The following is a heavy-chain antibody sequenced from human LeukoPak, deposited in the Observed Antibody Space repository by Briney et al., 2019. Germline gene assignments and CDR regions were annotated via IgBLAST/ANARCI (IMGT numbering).Heavy chain of an antibody. Sequence: ETLSLTCTVSGDSISSHFWTWIRQPPGKGLEFIGYVYYRGSIYYNTSLKSRVTISVDTSKNQFSLNLNSVTTADTAVYYCARRWATTDYYNVLEPWGQGTLVTVSS. CDR3: ARRWATTDYYNVLEP. D-gene: IGHD1-26*01. J-gene: IGHJ5*02. CDR1: GDSISSHF. CDR2: VYYRGSI. V-gene: IGHV4-59*11.